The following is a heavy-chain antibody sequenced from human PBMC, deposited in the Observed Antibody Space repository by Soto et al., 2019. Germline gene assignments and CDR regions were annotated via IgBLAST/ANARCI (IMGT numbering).Heavy chain of an antibody. CDR2: ISYSGGST. D-gene: IGHD2-15*01. V-gene: IGHV3-23*01. J-gene: IGHJ4*02. CDR3: AKDPTVSLRGSDI. Sequence: PGGSLRLSCEASGFSFSSYAMTWVRQAPGKGLEWVSTISYSGGSTYYADSVKGRFTISRDNSKNTLFLQMGSLRDEDTGVYYCAKDPTVSLRGSDIWGQGNLVTVSS. CDR1: GFSFSSYA.